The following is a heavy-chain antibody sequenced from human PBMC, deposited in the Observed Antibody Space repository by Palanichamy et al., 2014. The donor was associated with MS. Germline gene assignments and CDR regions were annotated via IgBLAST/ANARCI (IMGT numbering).Heavy chain of an antibody. CDR3: ARVEREQWLARLDRSPFDC. D-gene: IGHD6-19*01. CDR1: AFTFTGYS. J-gene: IGHJ4*02. Sequence: EVQLVESWGRPWSSLGGPVRLSCAASAFTFTGYSMNWVRQAPGKGLEWVSSISSTSKYIYYADSVKGRFTISRDNAKNALYLQMNSLKAEDTAVYYCARVEREQWLARLDRSPFDCWGQGTLVTVSS. CDR2: ISSTSKYI. V-gene: IGHV3-21*01.